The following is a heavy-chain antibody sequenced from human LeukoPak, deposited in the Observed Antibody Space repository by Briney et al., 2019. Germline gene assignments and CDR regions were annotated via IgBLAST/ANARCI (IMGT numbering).Heavy chain of an antibody. CDR1: GDSINSYY. Sequence: SETLSLTCTVSGDSINSYYWNWIWQPPGKGLEWIGYIYYSGSTYYNPSLKSRVTFSVDTSKNQFSLKLSSVNAADTAVYYCARAVYDYIWGSYRFDYWGQGTLVTVSS. J-gene: IGHJ4*02. CDR2: IYYSGST. D-gene: IGHD3-16*02. CDR3: ARAVYDYIWGSYRFDY. V-gene: IGHV4-59*12.